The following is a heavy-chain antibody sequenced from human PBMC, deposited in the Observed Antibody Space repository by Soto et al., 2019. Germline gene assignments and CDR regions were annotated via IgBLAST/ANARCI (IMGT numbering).Heavy chain of an antibody. CDR1: GYTFINYG. V-gene: IGHV1-3*01. D-gene: IGHD6-19*01. J-gene: IGHJ2*01. CDR3: ARSGYSSGWDHWYFDF. CDR2: INGGSGHT. Sequence: QVQLVQSGAEVQKPGASVKASCTASGYTFINYGMHWVRQAPGQRLEWMGWINGGSGHTKYSQKFQGRVTITRDTAENTVYMELSSLRSEDTAVYYCARSGYSSGWDHWYFDFWGRGTLVTVSS.